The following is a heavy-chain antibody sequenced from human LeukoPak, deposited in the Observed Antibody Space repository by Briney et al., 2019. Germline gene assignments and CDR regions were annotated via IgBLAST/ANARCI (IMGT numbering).Heavy chain of an antibody. D-gene: IGHD5-12*01. V-gene: IGHV1-8*01. CDR1: GYTFTSYD. CDR2: MNPNSGNT. J-gene: IGHJ4*02. CDR3: ARGSYSGYGVDY. Sequence: ASVKVSCKASGYTFTSYDINWVRQATGQGLEWMGWMNPNSGNTGYAQKFQGRVTMTRNTSISTAYMELSSLRSEDTAVYYCARGSYSGYGVDYWGQGTLVTVSS.